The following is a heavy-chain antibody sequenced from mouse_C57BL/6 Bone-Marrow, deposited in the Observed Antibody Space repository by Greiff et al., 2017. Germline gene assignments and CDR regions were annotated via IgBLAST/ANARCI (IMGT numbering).Heavy chain of an antibody. CDR3: AREQSSLYY. Sequence: VQLQQPGAELVKPGASVKMSCKASGYTFTSYWITWVKQRPGQGLEWIGDIYPGSGSTNYNEKFKSKATLTVDPSSSTAYMQLSSLTSEDSAVYYCAREQSSLYYWGQGTSLTVSS. CDR2: IYPGSGST. D-gene: IGHD1-1*01. V-gene: IGHV1-55*01. J-gene: IGHJ2*02. CDR1: GYTFTSYW.